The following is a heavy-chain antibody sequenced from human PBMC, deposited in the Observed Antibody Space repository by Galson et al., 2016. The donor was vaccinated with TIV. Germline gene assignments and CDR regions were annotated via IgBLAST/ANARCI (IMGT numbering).Heavy chain of an antibody. CDR3: AKEENSGYYPNDAFDF. CDR2: IAYDVSYK. D-gene: IGHD3-3*01. J-gene: IGHJ3*01. V-gene: IGHV3-30*18. Sequence: SLRLSCAASGFTFSSYNMHWVRQAPGKGLEWVAVIAYDVSYKHYAGSVKGRFTVSRDNSKTTLDLQMNSLGAEDTALYYCAKEENSGYYPNDAFDFWGQGTMVTVSS. CDR1: GFTFSSYN.